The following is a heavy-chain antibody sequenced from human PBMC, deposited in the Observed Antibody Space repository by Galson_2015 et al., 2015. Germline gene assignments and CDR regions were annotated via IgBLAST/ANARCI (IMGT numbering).Heavy chain of an antibody. J-gene: IGHJ3*02. Sequence: SLRLSCAPSTFTVSVSFVTWVRQAPGKGLEWVSVMYPSGTTYIEDSVKGRFSLSRDSSKNILYLHMSSLKAEDTAVYYCARDVLNKASDIWGQGTMVTVSS. V-gene: IGHV3-66*03. CDR3: ARDVLNKASDI. D-gene: IGHD2/OR15-2a*01. CDR2: MYPSGTT. CDR1: TFTVSVSF.